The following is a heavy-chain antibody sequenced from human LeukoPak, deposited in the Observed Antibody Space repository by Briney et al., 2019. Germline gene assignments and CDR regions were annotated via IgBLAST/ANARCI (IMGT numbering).Heavy chain of an antibody. CDR2: IYYSGSA. CDR1: GGSISSSNYY. CDR3: ASQGTYYYYMDV. Sequence: SETLSLTCTVSGGSISSSNYYWGWIRQPPGKGLEWIGSIYYSGSAYYNPSLKSRLTISVDTSKNQFSLKLSSVTAADTAVYYCASQGTYYYYMDVWGKGTTVTISS. J-gene: IGHJ6*03. D-gene: IGHD3-10*01. V-gene: IGHV4-39*01.